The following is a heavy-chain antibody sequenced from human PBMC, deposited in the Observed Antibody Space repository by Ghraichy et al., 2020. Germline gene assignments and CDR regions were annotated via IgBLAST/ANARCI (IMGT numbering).Heavy chain of an antibody. V-gene: IGHV3-23*01. CDR3: AKTRDGYNSPFDY. CDR1: GFTFTTYA. CDR2: ISVTSGST. D-gene: IGHD5-24*01. J-gene: IGHJ4*02. Sequence: LSLTCAASGFTFTTYAMSWVRQAPGKGLEWVSSISVTSGSTHYGVSVKGRFTISRDNSKNTLYLQMNSLRAEDTALYYCAKTRDGYNSPFDYWGQGTLVTVSS.